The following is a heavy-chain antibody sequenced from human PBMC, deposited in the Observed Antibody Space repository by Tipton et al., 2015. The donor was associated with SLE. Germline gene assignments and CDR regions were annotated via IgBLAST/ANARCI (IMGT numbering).Heavy chain of an antibody. CDR1: GGSISSHY. V-gene: IGHV4-39*07. D-gene: IGHD5-24*01. J-gene: IGHJ5*02. CDR2: IYYSGST. Sequence: LRLSCTVSGGSISSHYWSWIRQPPGKGLEWIGSIYYSGSTYYNPSLKSRVTISVDTSKNQFSLKLSSVTAADTAVYYCARDRGDGYKDPWGQGTLVTVSS. CDR3: ARDRGDGYKDP.